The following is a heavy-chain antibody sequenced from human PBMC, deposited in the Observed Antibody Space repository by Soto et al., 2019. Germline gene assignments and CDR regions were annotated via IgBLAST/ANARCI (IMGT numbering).Heavy chain of an antibody. J-gene: IGHJ6*02. V-gene: IGHV1-69*13. CDR2: ISPNIGTA. D-gene: IGHD6-19*01. Sequence: GASVKVSSKASGYTFTSYGISWVRQAPGQGLEWMGGISPNIGTANYAQKFQGRVTITADESTCTAYMELSSLRSEDTAVYYCARDTIAVAGTIYYYYYGMDVWGQGTTVTVSS. CDR1: GYTFTSYG. CDR3: ARDTIAVAGTIYYYYYGMDV.